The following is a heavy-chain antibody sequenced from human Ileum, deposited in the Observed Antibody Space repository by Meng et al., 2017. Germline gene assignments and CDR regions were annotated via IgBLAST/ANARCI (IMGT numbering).Heavy chain of an antibody. V-gene: IGHV4-59*01. D-gene: IGHD2-21*01. CDR1: GGSINSYY. CDR2: VSSSGSP. CDR3: ARSGYGGGLY. Sequence: VQRQEAGPGLVAPSATLSLTCTVSGGSINSYYWNWIRQSPGKGLEWIGFVSSSGSPSYDPSLRSRVTISVDTSKSQFSLRLNSVTAADTAVYYCARSGYGGGLYWGQGTLVTVSS. J-gene: IGHJ4*02.